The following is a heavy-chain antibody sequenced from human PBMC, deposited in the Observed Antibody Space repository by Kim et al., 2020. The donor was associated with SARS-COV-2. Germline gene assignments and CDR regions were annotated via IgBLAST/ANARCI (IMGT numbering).Heavy chain of an antibody. Sequence: ASVKVSCKASGYTFKSYPIHWLRQAPGQRLEWMGWVNAANDETKYSQKFQGRVTITRDTSANTAYMDLRSLTFEDTAIYYCARDMNPTVYDYWGQGTLVTVPS. D-gene: IGHD4-4*01. CDR3: ARDMNPTVYDY. CDR1: GYTFKSYP. CDR2: VNAANDET. V-gene: IGHV1-3*01. J-gene: IGHJ4*02.